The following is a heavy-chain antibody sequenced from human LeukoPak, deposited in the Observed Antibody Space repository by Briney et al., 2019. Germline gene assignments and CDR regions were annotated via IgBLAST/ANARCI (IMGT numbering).Heavy chain of an antibody. CDR1: GASISSYY. Sequence: SETLSLTCAVSGASISSYYWSWIRQPPGKGLEWIGYIYFSGNTNYNPSLKSRVTISVDTSKNQFSLKLSSVTAADTAVYYCARGATTFDYWAREPWSPSPQ. D-gene: IGHD5-12*01. V-gene: IGHV4-59*08. J-gene: IGHJ4*02. CDR2: IYFSGNT. CDR3: ARGATTFDY.